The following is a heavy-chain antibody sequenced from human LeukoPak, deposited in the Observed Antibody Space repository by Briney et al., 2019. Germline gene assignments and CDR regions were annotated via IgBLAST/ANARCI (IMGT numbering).Heavy chain of an antibody. CDR2: SRDKATGYTT. J-gene: IGHJ4*02. CDR3: ARRQFDSFGSDY. V-gene: IGHV3-72*01. CDR1: GFTFSDYF. D-gene: IGHD3-22*01. Sequence: GGSLRLSCAASGFTFSDYFMDWVRQAPGKELEWVGRSRDKATGYTTEYAASVRGRFTILRDDSKNSVYLQKNSLKTEDTAVYYCARRQFDSFGSDYWGQGTLVTVSA.